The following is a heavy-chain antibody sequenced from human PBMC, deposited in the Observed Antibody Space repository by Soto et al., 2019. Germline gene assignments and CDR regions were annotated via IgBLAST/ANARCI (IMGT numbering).Heavy chain of an antibody. CDR3: ARNRRRFTMVRGVQTGFDP. CDR1: GGTFSSYA. CDR2: IIPIFGTA. D-gene: IGHD3-10*01. J-gene: IGHJ5*02. V-gene: IGHV1-69*06. Sequence: QVQLVQSGAEVKKPGSSVKVSCKASGGTFSSYAISWVRQAPGQGLEWMGGIIPIFGTANYAQKFQGRVTITADKSTSTAYMELSSLRSEDTAVYYCARNRRRFTMVRGVQTGFDPWGQGTLVTVSS.